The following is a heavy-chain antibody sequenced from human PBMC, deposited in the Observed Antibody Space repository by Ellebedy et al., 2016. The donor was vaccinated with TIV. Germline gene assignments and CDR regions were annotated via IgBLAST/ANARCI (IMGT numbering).Heavy chain of an antibody. CDR3: AFGYDSSGYEYFQH. V-gene: IGHV3-66*01. J-gene: IGHJ1*01. CDR1: GFTVSSNY. Sequence: PGGSLRLSCAASGFTVSSNYMSWVRQAPGKGLEWVSVIYSGGSTYYADSVKGRFTISRDNSKNTLYLQMNSLRAEDTAVYYCAFGYDSSGYEYFQHWGQGTLVTVSS. D-gene: IGHD3-22*01. CDR2: IYSGGST.